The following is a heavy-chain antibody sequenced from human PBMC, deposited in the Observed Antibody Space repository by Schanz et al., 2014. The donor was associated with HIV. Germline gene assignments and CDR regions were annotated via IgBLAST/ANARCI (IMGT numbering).Heavy chain of an antibody. CDR1: GFTFNNYA. V-gene: IGHV3-23*01. Sequence: VQLLDSGGGLVQPGGSLRLSCVASGFTFNNYAMTWVRQAPGKGLEWVSSISESGGRSYYADSVNGRFTISRDNSKNTLYLQMTTLRTEDTAVYYCAKPEYDSRGNSQSHFDSWGQGTTVTVSS. CDR3: AKPEYDSRGNSQSHFDS. J-gene: IGHJ4*02. D-gene: IGHD3-22*01. CDR2: ISESGGRS.